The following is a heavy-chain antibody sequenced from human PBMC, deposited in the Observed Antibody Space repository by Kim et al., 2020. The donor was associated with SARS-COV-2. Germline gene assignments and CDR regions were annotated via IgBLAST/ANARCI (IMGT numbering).Heavy chain of an antibody. Sequence: SETLSLTCAVYGGSFSGYYWSWIRQPPGKGLEWIGEINHSGSTNYNPSLKSRVTISVDTSKNQFSLKLSSVTAADTAVYYCAREAAAGPNRYFQHWGQGTLVTVSS. CDR1: GGSFSGYY. CDR2: INHSGST. J-gene: IGHJ1*01. V-gene: IGHV4-34*01. D-gene: IGHD6-13*01. CDR3: AREAAAGPNRYFQH.